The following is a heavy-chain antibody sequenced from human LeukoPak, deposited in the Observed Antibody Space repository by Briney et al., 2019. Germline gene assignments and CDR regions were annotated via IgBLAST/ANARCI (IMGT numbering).Heavy chain of an antibody. CDR2: ISGYNGNT. CDR1: GYTFTSFG. D-gene: IGHD6-13*01. J-gene: IGHJ4*02. CDR3: ARDRYSSSWYDLQFDY. Sequence: ASVKVSCKASGYTFTSFGITWVRQAPGQGLEWMGWISGYNGNTNYAQKLQDRVTVTTDTSTNTAYMELRCLRSDDTAVYYCARDRYSSSWYDLQFDYWGQGTLVTVSS. V-gene: IGHV1-18*01.